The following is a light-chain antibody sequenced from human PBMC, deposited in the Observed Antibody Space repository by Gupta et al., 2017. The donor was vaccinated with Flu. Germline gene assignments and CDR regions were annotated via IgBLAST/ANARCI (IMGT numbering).Light chain of an antibody. CDR1: SGSIASNY. V-gene: IGLV6-57*01. J-gene: IGLJ2*01. CDR2: EDN. CDR3: QSYESSTLVV. Sequence: NFMLTQPHSVSESPGKTVTISCTRSSGSIASNYVQWYQQRPGSSPTTVIYEDNQRPSGGPDRFSGSIDSSSNSASLTISGRKTEDEADYYCQSYESSTLVVFGGGTKLTVL.